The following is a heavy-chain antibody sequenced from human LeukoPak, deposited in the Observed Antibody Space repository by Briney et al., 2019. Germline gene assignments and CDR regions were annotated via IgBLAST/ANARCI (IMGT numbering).Heavy chain of an antibody. J-gene: IGHJ3*02. CDR1: GDSVSSNSAT. D-gene: IGHD6-19*01. CDR3: ARISTIIIAVAGIVDAFDI. CDR2: TYYRSKWYN. V-gene: IGHV6-1*01. Sequence: SQTLSLTCAISGDSVSSNSATWNWIRQSPSRGLEWLGRTYYRSKWYNDYAVSVKSRITINPDTSKNQFSLQLNSVTPEDTAVYYCARISTIIIAVAGIVDAFDIWGQGTMVTVSS.